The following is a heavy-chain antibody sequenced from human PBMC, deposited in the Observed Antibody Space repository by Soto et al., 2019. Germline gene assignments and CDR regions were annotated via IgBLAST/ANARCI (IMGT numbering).Heavy chain of an antibody. V-gene: IGHV2-5*01. CDR3: AQRLGSRGSFDY. CDR1: GFSLRTSGVG. J-gene: IGHJ4*02. Sequence: SGPTLVNPTQTLTLTCTFSGFSLRTSGVGVGWIRQPPGKAPEWLALIYWNDDKRYSPSLKSRLTITKDTSKNQVVLTMTDMDPVDTGTYYCAQRLGSRGSFDYWGQGSLVTVSS. CDR2: IYWNDDK. D-gene: IGHD6-25*01.